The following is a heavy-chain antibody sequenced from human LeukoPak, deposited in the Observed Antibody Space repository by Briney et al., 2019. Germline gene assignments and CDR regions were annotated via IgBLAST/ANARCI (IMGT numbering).Heavy chain of an antibody. Sequence: GASVTVSFTASGYTFTGYYMHWVRQAPEQGLEWMGWINPNSGGTNYAQKFQGRVTMTRDTSISTAYMELSRLRSDDTAVYYCARAGPHYDILTIYYYYGMDVWGQGTTVTVSS. CDR2: INPNSGGT. J-gene: IGHJ6*02. D-gene: IGHD3-9*01. CDR3: ARAGPHYDILTIYYYYGMDV. CDR1: GYTFTGYY. V-gene: IGHV1-2*02.